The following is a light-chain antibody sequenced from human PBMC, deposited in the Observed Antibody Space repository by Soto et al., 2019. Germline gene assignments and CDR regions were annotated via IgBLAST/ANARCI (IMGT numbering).Light chain of an antibody. CDR1: ISNIGAGYD. V-gene: IGLV1-40*01. J-gene: IGLJ1*01. CDR3: QSYDISLSGFHV. CDR2: GNS. Sequence: QSVLTQPTSVSGAPGQRVTISCTGSISNIGAGYDVHWYQQLPGTVPKVLIYGNSNRPSGVPDRFSGSKSGTSASLAITVLQAEDEDDYYCQSYDISLSGFHVFGTGTKGTVL.